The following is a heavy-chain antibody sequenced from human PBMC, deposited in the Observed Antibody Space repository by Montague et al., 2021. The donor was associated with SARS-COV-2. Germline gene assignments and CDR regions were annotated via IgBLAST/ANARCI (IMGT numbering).Heavy chain of an antibody. V-gene: IGHV4-61*02. CDR3: ARGGGSGGQRANHFDY. CDR1: GGSIISGTYY. Sequence: TLSLTCTVSGGSIISGTYYWSWIRQPAGNGLEWIGRIYTSGTTNYNPSLKSRITISVDTSKNQFSLKLSSVTAADTAVYYCARGGGSGGQRANHFDYWGQGTLVTVSS. J-gene: IGHJ4*02. CDR2: IYTSGTT. D-gene: IGHD2-15*01.